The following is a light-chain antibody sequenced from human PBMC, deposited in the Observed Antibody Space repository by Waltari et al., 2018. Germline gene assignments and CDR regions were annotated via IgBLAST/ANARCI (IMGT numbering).Light chain of an antibody. Sequence: SSALTQPPPVSAAPGQTARIPSARDAVPRQYAYWYQQKPGQAPVLVIYTDSERPSGIPERFSGSSSGTTVTLTISGVQAEDEADYYWQSADSSGTYVVFGGGTKLTVL. CDR1: AVPRQY. CDR3: QSADSSGTYVV. V-gene: IGLV3-25*03. J-gene: IGLJ2*01. CDR2: TDS.